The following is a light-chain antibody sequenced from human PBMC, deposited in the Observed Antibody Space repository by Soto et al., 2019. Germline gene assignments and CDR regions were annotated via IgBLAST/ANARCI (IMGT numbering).Light chain of an antibody. V-gene: IGKV4-1*01. CDR3: QQYYGTPLT. Sequence: DIVMTQSPDSLAVSLGERATINCRSSQSVLSRSNKKNYLAWYQQKPGQPPTRESGVPDRFSGSGSGTDFTLTISSLQAEDVAVYYWQQYYGTPLTFGGGTKVEI. J-gene: IGKJ4*01. CDR1: QSVLSRSNKKNY.